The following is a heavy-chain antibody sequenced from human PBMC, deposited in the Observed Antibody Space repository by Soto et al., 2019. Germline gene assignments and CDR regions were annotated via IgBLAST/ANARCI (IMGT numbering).Heavy chain of an antibody. J-gene: IGHJ4*02. CDR1: GFTFSSYG. CDR3: AKDLRAVSTVTRADS. CDR2: ISGNGGGT. D-gene: IGHD4-17*01. V-gene: IGHV3-23*01. Sequence: EVQLLESGGGLVSPGGSLRLSCAASGFTFSSYGMSWVRQAPGKGLVWVSAISGNGGGTYYADSVKGRFTISRDNSKNMLCLQMNSLKAEDTAVYYCAKDLRAVSTVTRADSWCLGTLVTVSS.